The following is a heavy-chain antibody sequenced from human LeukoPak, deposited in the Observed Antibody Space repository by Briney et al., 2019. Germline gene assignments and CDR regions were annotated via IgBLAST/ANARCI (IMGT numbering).Heavy chain of an antibody. Sequence: GGSLRLSCAASGFSFSNYWMTWLRQAPGKGLEWVANIRGDESRKYYLDSVTGRFTISRDNAKNTLYLQMNSLRAEDTAVYYCARGYRIAVAGTAAFDYWGQGTLVTVSS. D-gene: IGHD6-13*01. V-gene: IGHV3-7*01. CDR2: IRGDESRK. CDR1: GFSFSNYW. CDR3: ARGYRIAVAGTAAFDY. J-gene: IGHJ4*02.